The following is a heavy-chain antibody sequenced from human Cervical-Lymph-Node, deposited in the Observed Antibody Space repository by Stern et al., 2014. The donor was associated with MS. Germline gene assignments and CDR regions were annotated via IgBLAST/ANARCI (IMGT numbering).Heavy chain of an antibody. D-gene: IGHD6-13*01. J-gene: IGHJ4*02. V-gene: IGHV1-69*01. Sequence: QMQLVQSGAEVKKPESSVKVSCKASGGSFSTFDISWVRQAPGQGLEWLGGITPLFGTANYAQNFQGRVTFTADESTSTFYMDLTSLRSEDTAVYYCARHQGGIAANWGQGTLVTVSS. CDR3: ARHQGGIAAN. CDR2: ITPLFGTA. CDR1: GGSFSTFD.